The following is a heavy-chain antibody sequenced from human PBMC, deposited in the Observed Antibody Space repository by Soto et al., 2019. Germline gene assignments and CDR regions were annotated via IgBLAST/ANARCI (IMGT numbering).Heavy chain of an antibody. V-gene: IGHV3-30*18. CDR2: ISYDGSNK. CDR3: AKVDSSGYYYMRF. Sequence: QVQLVESGGGVVQPGRSLRLSCAASGFTFSSYGMHWVRQAPGKGLEWVAVISYDGSNKYYADSVKGRFTISRDNSKNTLYLQMNSLRAEDTAVYYCAKVDSSGYYYMRFWGQGTLVTVSS. CDR1: GFTFSSYG. D-gene: IGHD3-22*01. J-gene: IGHJ4*02.